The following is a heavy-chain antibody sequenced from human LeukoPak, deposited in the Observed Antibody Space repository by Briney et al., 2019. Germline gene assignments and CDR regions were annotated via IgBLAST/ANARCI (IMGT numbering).Heavy chain of an antibody. J-gene: IGHJ4*02. D-gene: IGHD3-22*01. CDR3: ARDLELTYYDSSGYDY. CDR2: INGDGSST. Sequence: PGGSLRLSCAGSGFTFSNYGMSWVRQVPGKGLVWVSRINGDGSSTSYADSVKGRFTISRDNAKNTLYLQMNSLRAEDTAVYYCARDLELTYYDSSGYDYWGQGTPVTVSS. CDR1: GFTFSNYG. V-gene: IGHV3-74*01.